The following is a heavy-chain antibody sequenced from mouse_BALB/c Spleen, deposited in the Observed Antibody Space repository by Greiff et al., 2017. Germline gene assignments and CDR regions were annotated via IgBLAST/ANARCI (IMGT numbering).Heavy chain of an antibody. CDR2: IYPGDGDT. J-gene: IGHJ2*01. Sequence: VQLQQSGAELVRPGSSVKISCKASGYAFSSYWMNWVKQRPGQGLEWIGQIYPGDGDTNYNGKFKGKATLTADKSSSTAYMQLSSLTSEDSAVYFCARRGGYGNFDYWGQGTTLTVSS. D-gene: IGHD2-1*01. CDR1: GYAFSSYW. V-gene: IGHV1-80*01. CDR3: ARRGGYGNFDY.